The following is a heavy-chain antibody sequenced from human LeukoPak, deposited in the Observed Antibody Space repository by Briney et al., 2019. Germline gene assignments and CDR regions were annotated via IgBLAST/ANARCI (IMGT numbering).Heavy chain of an antibody. V-gene: IGHV3-74*01. CDR2: IKGDGSRT. Sequence: GSLRLSCAASGFTFRNYWMHWIRQAPGKGLVWVSRIKGDGSRTIYADSVKGRFTISRDNTKNTLYLQMKSLRVEDAALYYCVRDWDHFDFDSWGQGTLVTVSS. J-gene: IGHJ5*01. D-gene: IGHD1-26*01. CDR3: VRDWDHFDFDS. CDR1: GFTFRNYW.